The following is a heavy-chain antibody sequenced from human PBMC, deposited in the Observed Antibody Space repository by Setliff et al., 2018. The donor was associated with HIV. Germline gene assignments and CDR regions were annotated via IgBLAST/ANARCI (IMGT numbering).Heavy chain of an antibody. J-gene: IGHJ4*02. D-gene: IGHD3-22*01. CDR3: AKDRTVVVITIFDY. V-gene: IGHV3-23*01. CDR1: GFTFSSYG. Sequence: GGSLRLSCAASGFTFSSYGMHWVRQAPGKGLEWVSAISGSGGSTYYADSVKGRFTISRDNSKNTLYLQMNSLRAEDTAVYYCAKDRTVVVITIFDYWGQGTLVTVSS. CDR2: ISGSGGST.